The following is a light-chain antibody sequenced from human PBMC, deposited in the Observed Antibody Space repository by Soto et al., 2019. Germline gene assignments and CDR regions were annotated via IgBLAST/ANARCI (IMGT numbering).Light chain of an antibody. V-gene: IGLV2-14*01. CDR3: NSYASSGTLV. J-gene: IGLJ1*01. Sequence: QSVLTQPASVSGSPGQSITLSCTGTSSDVGGYNCVSWYQQHPGKAPKLMIYEVSNRPSGVSNRFSGSKSGNTASLTISGLQAEDEADYYCNSYASSGTLVFGTGTKVTVL. CDR1: SSDVGGYNC. CDR2: EVS.